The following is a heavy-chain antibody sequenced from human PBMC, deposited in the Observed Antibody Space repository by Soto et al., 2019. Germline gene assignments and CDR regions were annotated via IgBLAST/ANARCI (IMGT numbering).Heavy chain of an antibody. CDR2: LYWDDDK. CDR1: GFSLSTSGVG. CDR3: APRHGAPGYFDY. Sequence: QITLKESGPTLVKPTQTLTLTCTFSGFSLSTSGVGVGWIRQPPGKALEWLALLYWDDDKRFSPSLKSRLTITKDTSKNQVVLTMTNMDPVDTATYYCAPRHGAPGYFDYWGQGTLVTVSS. J-gene: IGHJ4*02. D-gene: IGHD4-17*01. V-gene: IGHV2-5*02.